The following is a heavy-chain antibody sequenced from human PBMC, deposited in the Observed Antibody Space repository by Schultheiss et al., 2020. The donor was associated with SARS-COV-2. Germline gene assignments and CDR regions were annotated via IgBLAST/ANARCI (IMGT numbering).Heavy chain of an antibody. J-gene: IGHJ4*02. CDR2: INPSGGST. Sequence: ASVKVSCKVSGYTLTELSMHWVRQAPGKGLEWMGIINPSGGSTSYAQKFQGRVTMTRDTSTSTVYMELSSLRSEDTAVYYCARDLGVRFLEWLLSVWGQGTLVTVSS. D-gene: IGHD3-3*01. V-gene: IGHV1-46*01. CDR3: ARDLGVRFLEWLLSV. CDR1: GYTLTELS.